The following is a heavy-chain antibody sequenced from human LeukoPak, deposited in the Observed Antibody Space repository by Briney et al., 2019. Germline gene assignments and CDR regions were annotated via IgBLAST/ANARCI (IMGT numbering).Heavy chain of an antibody. Sequence: PSETLSLTCSVSGASLSSYFWAWIRQPPGKRLEWIGYVYSRWSSDYNPSFKSRVSMSVDTSRNQVSLELTSVSAADTAVYYCASQHLGQLSFFDHWGQGTLVTVSS. CDR2: VYSRWSS. D-gene: IGHD3-16*02. J-gene: IGHJ4*02. V-gene: IGHV4-4*09. CDR1: GASLSSYF. CDR3: ASQHLGQLSFFDH.